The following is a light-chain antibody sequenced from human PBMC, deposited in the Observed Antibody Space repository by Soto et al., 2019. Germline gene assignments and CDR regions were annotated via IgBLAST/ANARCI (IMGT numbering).Light chain of an antibody. CDR2: GVS. Sequence: EIVLTQSPGTLSLSPGDRATLFCRASQSVSSGYLAWYQQKPGQAPRLLIYGVSSMDTGIPERFSGSGSETDFTLTISRLQPEDFAAYYCQQSGSSPFTFGQGTKLEIK. V-gene: IGKV3-20*01. CDR1: QSVSSGY. CDR3: QQSGSSPFT. J-gene: IGKJ2*01.